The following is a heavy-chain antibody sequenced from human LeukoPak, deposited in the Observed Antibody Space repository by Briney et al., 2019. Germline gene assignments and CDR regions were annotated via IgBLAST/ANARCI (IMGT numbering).Heavy chain of an antibody. CDR3: ARERISSSSQWFDP. CDR2: ISYDGSNK. Sequence: GGSLRLSCAASGFTFSTYAMSWVRQAPGKGLEWVAVISYDGSNKYYADSVKGRFTISRDNSKNTLYLQMNSLRAEDTAVYYCARERISSSSQWFDPWGQGTLVTVSS. CDR1: GFTFSTYA. J-gene: IGHJ5*02. D-gene: IGHD6-6*01. V-gene: IGHV3-30*03.